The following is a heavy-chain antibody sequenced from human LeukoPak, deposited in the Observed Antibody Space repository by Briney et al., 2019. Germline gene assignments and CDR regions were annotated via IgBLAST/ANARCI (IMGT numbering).Heavy chain of an antibody. CDR1: GFTFSSYA. V-gene: IGHV3-23*01. CDR3: AKATWDRWLQPYFDY. CDR2: ISGSGGST. J-gene: IGHJ4*02. D-gene: IGHD5-24*01. Sequence: GGSLRLSCAASGFTFSSYAMSWVRQAPGKGLEWVSAISGSGGSTYYADSVRGRFTISRDNSKNTLYLQMNSLRAEDTAAYYCAKATWDRWLQPYFDYWGQGTLVTVSS.